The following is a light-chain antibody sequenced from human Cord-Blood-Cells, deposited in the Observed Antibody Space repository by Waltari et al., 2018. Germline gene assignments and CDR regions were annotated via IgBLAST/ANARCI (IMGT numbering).Light chain of an antibody. CDR1: KLGDQY. Sequence: SYELTQPPSVSVSQGHTASINCSGGKLGDQYACWYQQKPGQSPVLVIYQDSKRPSGIPERFSGSNSGNTATLTISGTQAMDEADYYCQAWDSSTVVFGGGTKLTVL. J-gene: IGLJ2*01. CDR2: QDS. V-gene: IGLV3-1*01. CDR3: QAWDSSTVV.